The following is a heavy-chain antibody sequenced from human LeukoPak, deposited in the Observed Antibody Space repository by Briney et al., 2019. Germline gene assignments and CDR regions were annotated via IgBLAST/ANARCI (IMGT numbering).Heavy chain of an antibody. J-gene: IGHJ4*02. D-gene: IGHD6-19*01. V-gene: IGHV3-15*01. Sequence: GGSLTLSCATSGFNFSNYWMSWVRQAPGKGLEWVGRIKSKTDGGTTDYAAPVKGRFTISRDDSKNTLYLQMNSLKTEDTAVYYCTTDLLDSSGWYRLDYWGQGTLVTVSS. CDR1: GFNFSNYW. CDR3: TTDLLDSSGWYRLDY. CDR2: IKSKTDGGTT.